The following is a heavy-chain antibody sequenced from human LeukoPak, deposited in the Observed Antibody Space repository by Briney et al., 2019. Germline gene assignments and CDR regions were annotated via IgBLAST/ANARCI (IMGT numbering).Heavy chain of an antibody. Sequence: ASVKVSCKAPGYTFTGYYMHWVRQAPGQGLEWMGWINPNSGGTNYAQKFQGRVTMTRDTSISTAYMELSRLRSDDTAVYYCARTIQTNYDILTGYYKGAHFDYWGQGTLVTVSS. D-gene: IGHD3-9*01. CDR2: INPNSGGT. J-gene: IGHJ4*02. CDR3: ARTIQTNYDILTGYYKGAHFDY. CDR1: GYTFTGYY. V-gene: IGHV1-2*02.